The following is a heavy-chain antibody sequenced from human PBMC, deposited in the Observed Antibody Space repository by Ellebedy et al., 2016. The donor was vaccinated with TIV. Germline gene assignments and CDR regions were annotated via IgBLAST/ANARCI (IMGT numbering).Heavy chain of an antibody. Sequence: GESLKISXAASGFTFSSYAMHWVRQAPGKGLEWVAVISYDGSNKYYADSVKGRFTISRDNSKNTLYLQMNSLRAEDTAVYYCAKDRVDTAMAGDAFDIWGQGTMVTVSS. CDR1: GFTFSSYA. V-gene: IGHV3-30-3*01. D-gene: IGHD5-18*01. CDR3: AKDRVDTAMAGDAFDI. CDR2: ISYDGSNK. J-gene: IGHJ3*02.